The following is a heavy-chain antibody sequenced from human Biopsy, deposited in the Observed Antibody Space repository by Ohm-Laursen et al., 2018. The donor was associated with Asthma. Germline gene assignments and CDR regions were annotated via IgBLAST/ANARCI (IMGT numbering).Heavy chain of an antibody. J-gene: IGHJ4*02. V-gene: IGHV3-48*01. CDR3: ASQSSGPDFWSGYYYFDY. D-gene: IGHD3-3*01. CDR2: ISSSSSTI. CDR1: GFTFSSYS. Sequence: SLRLSCAASGFTFSSYSMNWVCQAPGKGLEWVSYISSSSSTIYYADSVKGRFTISRDNAKNSLYLQMNSLRAEDTAVYYCASQSSGPDFWSGYYYFDYWGQGTLVTVSS.